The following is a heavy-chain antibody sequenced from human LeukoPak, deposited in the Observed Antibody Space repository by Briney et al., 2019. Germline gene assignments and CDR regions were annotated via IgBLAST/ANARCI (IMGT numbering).Heavy chain of an antibody. Sequence: KPGGSLRLSCAASGFTFSSYSMNWVRQAPGKGLEWVSSISSTSSYIYYADSVKDRFTISRDNAKNSLYLQMNSLRAEDTAVYYCATLTGAWDYWGQGTLVTVSS. V-gene: IGHV3-21*01. CDR1: GFTFSSYS. D-gene: IGHD7-27*01. CDR2: ISSTSSYI. J-gene: IGHJ4*02. CDR3: ATLTGAWDY.